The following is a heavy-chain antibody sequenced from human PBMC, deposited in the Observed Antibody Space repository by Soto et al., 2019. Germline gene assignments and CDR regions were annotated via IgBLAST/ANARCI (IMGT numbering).Heavy chain of an antibody. V-gene: IGHV3-30*18. Sequence: QVQLVESGGGVVQPGRSLRLSCAASGFTFSTYDMHWVRQAPGKGLEWVAVVSYDGSNKYYADSVKGRFTISRDNSKNTLYLQMDSLIPDDTAVYYCAKSHISGWYCLDYWGQGTLVTVSS. CDR1: GFTFSTYD. CDR2: VSYDGSNK. D-gene: IGHD6-19*01. J-gene: IGHJ4*02. CDR3: AKSHISGWYCLDY.